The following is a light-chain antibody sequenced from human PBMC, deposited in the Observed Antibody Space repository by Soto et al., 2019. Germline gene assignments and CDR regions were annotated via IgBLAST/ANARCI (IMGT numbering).Light chain of an antibody. CDR3: QTWVTGPPWV. Sequence: QPVLTQSPSASASLGASVKLTCTLSSGHSTYAIAWHQQQPEKGPRYLMKLNSDGSHSKGDGIPDRFSGSSSGAERYLTISRLQSEDEPDYYCQTWVTGPPWVFGGGTKLTVL. V-gene: IGLV4-69*01. CDR1: SGHSTYA. CDR2: LNSDGSH. J-gene: IGLJ3*02.